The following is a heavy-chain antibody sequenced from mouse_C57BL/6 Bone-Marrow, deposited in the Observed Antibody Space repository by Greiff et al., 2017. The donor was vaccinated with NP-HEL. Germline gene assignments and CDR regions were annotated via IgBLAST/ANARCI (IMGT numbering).Heavy chain of an antibody. Sequence: VQLQQSGAELARPGASVKLSCKASGYTFTSYGIRWVKQRTGRGLGWIGGIYPRSGNTSYNEKFKGKATLTADKSTSTTYMELRSLTSEDSAVYFCALITTVDYWGQGTTLTVSS. J-gene: IGHJ2*01. CDR2: IYPRSGNT. CDR1: GYTFTSYG. D-gene: IGHD1-2*01. CDR3: ALITTVDY. V-gene: IGHV1-81*01.